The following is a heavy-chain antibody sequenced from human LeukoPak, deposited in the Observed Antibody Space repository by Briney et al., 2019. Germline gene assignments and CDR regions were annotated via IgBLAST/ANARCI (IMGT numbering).Heavy chain of an antibody. CDR1: GGSISSYY. V-gene: IGHV4-59*01. CDR3: TTDRLAQYYYGSGSYRLRAFPH. D-gene: IGHD3-10*01. Sequence: SETLSLTCTVSGGSISSYYWSWIRQPPGKGLEWIGYIYYSGSTNYNPSLKSRVTISVDTSKNQFSLKLSSVTAADTAVYYCTTDRLAQYYYGSGSYRLRAFPHWGQGTLVTVSS. CDR2: IYYSGST. J-gene: IGHJ1*01.